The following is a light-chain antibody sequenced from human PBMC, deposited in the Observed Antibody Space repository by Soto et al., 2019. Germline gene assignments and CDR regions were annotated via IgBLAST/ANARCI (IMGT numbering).Light chain of an antibody. V-gene: IGLV2-14*03. CDR1: TSDVGGYNY. CDR2: DVN. CDR3: SSYTTSRTVV. Sequence: QPASVSGSPGQSITIPCTGTTSDVGGYNYVSWYQQHPGKAPKLMIYDVNSRPSGVSIRFSGSKSGNTASLTISGLQAEDEADYYCSSYTTSRTVVFGGGTKLTVL. J-gene: IGLJ2*01.